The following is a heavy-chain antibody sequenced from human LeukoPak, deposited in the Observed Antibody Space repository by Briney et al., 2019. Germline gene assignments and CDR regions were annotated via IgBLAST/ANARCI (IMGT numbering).Heavy chain of an antibody. J-gene: IGHJ4*02. V-gene: IGHV1-18*01. CDR1: GYTFTSYG. D-gene: IGHD3-3*01. CDR2: ISAYNGNT. Sequence: ASVKVSCKASGYTFTSYGISWVRQAPGQGLEWMGWISAYNGNTNYAQKFQGRVTMTRNTSISTAYMELSSLRSEDTAVYYCARGPARFLEWLSFGEGYYFDYWGQGTLVTVSS. CDR3: ARGPARFLEWLSFGEGYYFDY.